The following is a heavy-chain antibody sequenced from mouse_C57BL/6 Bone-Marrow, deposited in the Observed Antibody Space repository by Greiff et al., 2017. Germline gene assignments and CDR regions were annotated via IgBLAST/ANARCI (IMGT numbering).Heavy chain of an antibody. Sequence: EVKLVESGGGLVQPGGSLSLSCAASGFTFTDYYMSWVRQPPGKALEWLGFIRNKANGYTTEYSASVKGRFTISRDNSQSILYLQMNALRAEDSATYYCARYRYYGSSYPYWYFDVWGTGTTVTVSS. CDR1: GFTFTDYY. V-gene: IGHV7-3*01. CDR3: ARYRYYGSSYPYWYFDV. D-gene: IGHD1-1*01. J-gene: IGHJ1*03. CDR2: IRNKANGYTT.